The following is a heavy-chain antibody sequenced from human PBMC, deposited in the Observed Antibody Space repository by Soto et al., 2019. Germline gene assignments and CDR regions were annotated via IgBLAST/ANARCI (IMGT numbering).Heavy chain of an antibody. J-gene: IGHJ6*04. CDR2: LFYSGNT. V-gene: IGHV4-39*01. CDR1: GGSISSSSYY. Sequence: SETLSLTCTVSGGSISSSSYYWGWIRQPPGKGLEWIGSLFYSGNTYYNPSLKSRVTISVDTSKNQFSLKLSSVTAADTAVYYCAGGPRELLGPYSGMDVWGKGTTVTVPS. CDR3: AGGPRELLGPYSGMDV. D-gene: IGHD1-26*01.